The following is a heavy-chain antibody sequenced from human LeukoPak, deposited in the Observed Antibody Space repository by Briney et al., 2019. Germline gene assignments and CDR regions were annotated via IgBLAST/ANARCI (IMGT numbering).Heavy chain of an antibody. Sequence: SQTLSLTCTVSGGSISSGGYYWSWIRQHPGKGLEWIGYIYYSGSTYYNPSLKSRVTISVDTSKNQFSLKLSSVTAADTAVYYCARLVRLEVGANRIDYWGQGTLVTVSS. D-gene: IGHD1-26*01. J-gene: IGHJ4*02. CDR2: IYYSGST. V-gene: IGHV4-31*03. CDR3: ARLVRLEVGANRIDY. CDR1: GGSISSGGYY.